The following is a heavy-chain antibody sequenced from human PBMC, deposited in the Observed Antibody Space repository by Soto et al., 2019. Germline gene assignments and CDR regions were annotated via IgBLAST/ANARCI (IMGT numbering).Heavy chain of an antibody. Sequence: GGSLRLSCAASGFTFSSYIMNWVRQAPGKGLEWVSYISSSGSTIYYADSVKGRFTISRDNAKNSLYLQMNSLRAEDTAVYYCARNTPRGYSYDVNQFDPWGQGTLVTVSS. CDR1: GFTFSSYI. D-gene: IGHD5-18*01. CDR3: ARNTPRGYSYDVNQFDP. J-gene: IGHJ5*02. V-gene: IGHV3-48*04. CDR2: ISSSGSTI.